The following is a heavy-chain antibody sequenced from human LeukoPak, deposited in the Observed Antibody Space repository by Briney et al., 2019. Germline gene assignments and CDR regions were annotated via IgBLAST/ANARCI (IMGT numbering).Heavy chain of an antibody. V-gene: IGHV3-23*01. J-gene: IGHJ4*02. Sequence: PGGSLRLSCAASGFTFSSYAMSWVRQAPGEGLEWISSISGSGQRTNYADSLRGRFTISRDNAKNSLYLQMNSLRAEDTAVYYCARESRAGYDYVWESYRYTGLDYWGQGTLVTVSS. CDR1: GFTFSSYA. D-gene: IGHD3-16*02. CDR3: ARESRAGYDYVWESYRYTGLDY. CDR2: ISGSGQRT.